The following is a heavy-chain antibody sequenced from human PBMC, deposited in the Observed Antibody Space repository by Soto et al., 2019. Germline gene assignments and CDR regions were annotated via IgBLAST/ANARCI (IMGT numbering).Heavy chain of an antibody. D-gene: IGHD3-9*01. V-gene: IGHV4-34*01. J-gene: IGHJ2*01. Sequence: QVQLQQWGAGPLRPLETLSLTCGVSGGSFSGYYWAWIRQSPGKGLAWIGEINDRGSINYNPSSKSRVSISVDTSKSHYSLNLRSVTAADTAVYYCARESHDILTGPPWVWYFDLWGRGTLVTVSS. CDR1: GGSFSGYY. CDR2: INDRGSI. CDR3: ARESHDILTGPPWVWYFDL.